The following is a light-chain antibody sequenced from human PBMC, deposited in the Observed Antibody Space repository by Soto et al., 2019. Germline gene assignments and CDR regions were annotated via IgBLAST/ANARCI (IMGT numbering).Light chain of an antibody. CDR2: SDN. V-gene: IGLV1-44*01. CDR1: SSNIGTNT. J-gene: IGLJ2*01. CDR3: AAWDVSLVV. Sequence: QAVVTQPPSASGTPGQRVTISCSGSSSNIGTNTVIWYQQLPGAAPKLLIYSDNQRPSAVPDRFSGSKSGTSASLAISGLQSEDEADYYCAAWDVSLVVFGGGTKLTVL.